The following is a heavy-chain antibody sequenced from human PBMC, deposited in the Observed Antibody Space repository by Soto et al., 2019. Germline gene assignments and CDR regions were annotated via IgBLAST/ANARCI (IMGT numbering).Heavy chain of an antibody. CDR3: AKGRVGDDFWSGYFPTTWYGMDA. J-gene: IGHJ6*02. CDR1: GFTFSSYA. CDR2: ISGSGGST. Sequence: TGGSLRLSCAASGFTFSSYAMRWVRQAPGKGLEWVSAISGSGGSTYYADSVKGRFTISRDNSKNTLYLQMNSLRAEDTAVYYCAKGRVGDDFWSGYFPTTWYGMDAWGQGTTVTVSS. V-gene: IGHV3-23*01. D-gene: IGHD3-3*01.